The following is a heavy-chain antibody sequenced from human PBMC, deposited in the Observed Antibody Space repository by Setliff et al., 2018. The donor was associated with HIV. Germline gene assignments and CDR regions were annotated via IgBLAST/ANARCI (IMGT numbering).Heavy chain of an antibody. CDR3: TRSSSDWIQVRFDP. V-gene: IGHV1-46*01. CDR2: ITPNGGSA. Sequence: GASVKVSCKTSGYTFTNYYVHWVRQAPGQGLEWMGVITPNGGSANYAQKFQGRVTMTRDTSTSTVYMELRNLRSDDTAVYFCTRSSSDWIQVRFDPWGQGTLVTVSS. J-gene: IGHJ5*02. CDR1: GYTFTNYY. D-gene: IGHD6-19*01.